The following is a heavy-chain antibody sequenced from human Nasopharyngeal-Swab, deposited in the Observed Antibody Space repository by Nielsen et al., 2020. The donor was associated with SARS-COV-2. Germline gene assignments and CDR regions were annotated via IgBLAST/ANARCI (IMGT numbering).Heavy chain of an antibody. Sequence: ASVKVSCKASGYTFTSYDINWVRQATGQGLEWMGWMNPNSGNTGYAQKFQGRVTMTRNTSISTAYMELSSLRSEDTAMYYCARNDEQWLVAFDYWGQGTLVTVSS. V-gene: IGHV1-8*01. CDR2: MNPNSGNT. J-gene: IGHJ4*02. CDR1: GYTFTSYD. D-gene: IGHD6-19*01. CDR3: ARNDEQWLVAFDY.